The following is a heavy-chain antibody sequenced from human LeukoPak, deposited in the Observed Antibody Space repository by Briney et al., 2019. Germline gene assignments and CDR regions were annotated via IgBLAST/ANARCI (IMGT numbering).Heavy chain of an antibody. J-gene: IGHJ3*02. CDR3: ARDGSSGRDDAFDI. CDR1: GYTFTGYY. V-gene: IGHV1-2*06. D-gene: IGHD6-19*01. CDR2: INPNSGGT. Sequence: GASVKVSCKASGYTFTGYYMHWVRQAPGQGLEWMGRINPNSGGTNYAQKFQGRVTMTRDTSISTAYMELSRLRSDDTAVYYCARDGSSGRDDAFDIWGQGTMVTVSS.